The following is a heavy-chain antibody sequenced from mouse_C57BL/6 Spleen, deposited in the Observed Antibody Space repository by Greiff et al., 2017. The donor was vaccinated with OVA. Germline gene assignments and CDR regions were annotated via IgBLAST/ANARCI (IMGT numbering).Heavy chain of an antibody. J-gene: IGHJ3*01. V-gene: IGHV1-81*01. CDR2: IYPRSGNT. CDR3: ARDPGGFAY. Sequence: VKLQQSGAELARPGASVKLSCKASGYTFTSYGISWVKQRTGQGLEWIGEIYPRSGNTYYNEKFKGKATLTADKSSSTAYMELRSLTSEDSAVYFCARDPGGFAYWGQGTLVTVSA. CDR1: GYTFTSYG.